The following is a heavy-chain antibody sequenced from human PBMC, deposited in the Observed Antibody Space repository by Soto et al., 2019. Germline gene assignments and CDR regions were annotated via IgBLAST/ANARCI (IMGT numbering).Heavy chain of an antibody. CDR3: ARDPTNDYGDDTFDY. Sequence: QVLLLQSGSEVKKPGSSVKVSCKASGDAFMSYAISWVRQAPGQGLEYMGGIIPSYDRAKYAQKFQGRLTVSADVYTSTVYMELSSLRSEDTAVYFCARDPTNDYGDDTFDYWGQGTKVIVSS. CDR1: GDAFMSYA. J-gene: IGHJ4*02. D-gene: IGHD4-17*01. V-gene: IGHV1-69*01. CDR2: IIPSYDRA.